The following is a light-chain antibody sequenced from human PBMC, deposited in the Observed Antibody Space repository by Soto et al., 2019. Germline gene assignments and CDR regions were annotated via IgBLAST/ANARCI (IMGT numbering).Light chain of an antibody. CDR1: QSVSSN. CDR2: GAS. Sequence: EIVMTQSPATLSVSPGERATLPCRASQSVSSNLAWYQQKPGQAPRLLIYGASTRATGIPARFSGSGSGTEFTLTISSLQSEDFAVYYCQQRSNSWTFGQGTKVDIK. V-gene: IGKV3-15*01. J-gene: IGKJ1*01. CDR3: QQRSNSWT.